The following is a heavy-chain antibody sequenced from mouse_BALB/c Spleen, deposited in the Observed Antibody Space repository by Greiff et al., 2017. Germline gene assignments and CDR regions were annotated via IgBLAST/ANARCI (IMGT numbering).Heavy chain of an antibody. V-gene: IGHV1-69*02. J-gene: IGHJ4*01. CDR3: TRSWGNYPGYYAMDY. Sequence: QVQLQQPGAELVRPGASVKLSCKASGYTFTSYWINWVKQRPGQGLEWIGNIYPSDSYTNYNQKFKDKATLTVDKSSSTAYMQLSSPTSEDSAVYYCTRSWGNYPGYYAMDYWGQGTSVTVSS. CDR2: IYPSDSYT. CDR1: GYTFTSYW. D-gene: IGHD2-1*01.